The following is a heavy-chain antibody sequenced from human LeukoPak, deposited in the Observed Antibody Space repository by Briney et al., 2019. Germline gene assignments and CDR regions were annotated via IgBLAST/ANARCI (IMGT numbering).Heavy chain of an antibody. D-gene: IGHD1-1*01. V-gene: IGHV3-74*01. CDR3: ARDGTGTTRGYFDY. CDR2: INSDGSST. Sequence: GGSLRLSCAASGFTFSIYWVHWVRQAPGKGLVWVSSINSDGSSTSYADSVKGRFTISRANSQNTVSLQMNSLRVEDTALYYCARDGTGTTRGYFDYWGQGTLVAVSS. J-gene: IGHJ4*02. CDR1: GFTFSIYW.